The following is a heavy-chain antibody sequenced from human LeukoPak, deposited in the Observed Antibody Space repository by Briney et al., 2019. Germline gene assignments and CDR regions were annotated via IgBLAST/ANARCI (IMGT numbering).Heavy chain of an antibody. D-gene: IGHD2-15*01. CDR3: AIEGGHYCSGGSSYPAPVH. J-gene: IGHJ4*01. V-gene: IGHV4-59*11. CDR2: IYYSGST. CDR1: GGSISSHY. Sequence: SETLSLTCTVSGGSISSHYWSWIRQPPGKGLEWIGYIYYSGSTNYNPSLKSRVTISVDTSKNQFSLKLSSVTAADTAVYYCAIEGGHYCSGGSSYPAPVHWAHGTLVTVYS.